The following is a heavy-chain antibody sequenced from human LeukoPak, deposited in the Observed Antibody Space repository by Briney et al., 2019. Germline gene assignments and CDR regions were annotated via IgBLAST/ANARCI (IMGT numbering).Heavy chain of an antibody. CDR1: GDSVSSNSAA. D-gene: IGHD6-13*01. J-gene: IGHJ6*02. CDR3: AREVDSHGTLFYYGMDV. CDR2: TYYRSKWYN. V-gene: IGHV6-1*01. Sequence: SQTLSLTCAISGDSVSSNSAAWNWIRQSPSRGLEWLGRTYYRSKWYNDYAVSVKSRITINPDTSKNQFSLQLNSVSPEDTAVYYCAREVDSHGTLFYYGMDVWGQGITVTVSS.